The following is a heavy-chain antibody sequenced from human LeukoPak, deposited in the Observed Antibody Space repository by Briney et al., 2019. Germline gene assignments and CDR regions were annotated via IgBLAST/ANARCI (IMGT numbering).Heavy chain of an antibody. CDR3: AKDIGDIWFGELFGY. V-gene: IGHV3-30*18. Sequence: TGRSLRLSCAASGFTFSSYGMHWVRQAPGKGLEWVAVISYDGSNKYYADSVKGRFTISRDNSKNTLYLQMNSLRAEDTAVYYCAKDIGDIWFGELFGYWGQGTLVTVSS. CDR1: GFTFSSYG. CDR2: ISYDGSNK. J-gene: IGHJ4*02. D-gene: IGHD3-10*01.